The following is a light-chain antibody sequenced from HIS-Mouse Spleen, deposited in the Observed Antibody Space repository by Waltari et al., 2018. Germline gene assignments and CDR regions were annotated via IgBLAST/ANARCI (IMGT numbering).Light chain of an antibody. Sequence: QSALTQPRSVSGSPGKSVTISCTGTSSVVGGYNCVSWYQQHPGKAPKLMIYDVSKRPSGVPDRFSGSKSGNTASLTISGLQAEDEADYYCCSYAGSYTFVVFGGGTKLTVL. J-gene: IGLJ2*01. CDR3: CSYAGSYTFVV. CDR2: DVS. V-gene: IGLV2-11*01. CDR1: SSVVGGYNC.